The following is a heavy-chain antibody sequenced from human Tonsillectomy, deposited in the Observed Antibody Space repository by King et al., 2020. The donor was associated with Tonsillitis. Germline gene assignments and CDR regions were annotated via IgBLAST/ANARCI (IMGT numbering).Heavy chain of an antibody. D-gene: IGHD3-22*01. Sequence: QLQESGPGLVKPSETLSLTCTVSGGSISSYYWSWIRQPPGKGLEWIGYIYYSGSTNYNPSLQSRVTISVDTSKNQFSLKLSSVTAADTAVYYCARGVDDSSGYYNFDYWGQGTLVTVSS. CDR1: GGSISSYY. CDR2: IYYSGST. J-gene: IGHJ4*02. CDR3: ARGVDDSSGYYNFDY. V-gene: IGHV4-59*01.